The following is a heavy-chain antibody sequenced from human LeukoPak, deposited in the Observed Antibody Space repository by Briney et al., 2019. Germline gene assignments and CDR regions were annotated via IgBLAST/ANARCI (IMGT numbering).Heavy chain of an antibody. CDR3: ARGDWFDP. CDR2: VSGYNGNT. J-gene: IGHJ5*02. V-gene: IGHV1-18*01. D-gene: IGHD2-21*01. Sequence: GFAVTVSRKASGYTFTSYDINWVRQAPGQGLEWMGWVSGYNGNTNYAQKFEGRVAMTTATSSSTAYMELRSLRSDDTAIYYCARGDWFDPWGQGTLVTVPS. CDR1: GYTFTSYD.